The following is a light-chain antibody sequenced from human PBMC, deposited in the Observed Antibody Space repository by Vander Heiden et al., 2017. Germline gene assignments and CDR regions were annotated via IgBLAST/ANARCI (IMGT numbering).Light chain of an antibody. CDR1: QTLLHSKRYNY. CDR3: MQALQTPNT. CDR2: LGS. Sequence: DLAMTQSPLSRHVTAGERAPLSCRSSQTLLHSKRYNYLDWYQQKPGQSPQLLIYLGSNRASGVPDRFSGSGSGTDFTLKISRVEAEDVGVYYCMQALQTPNTFGQGTKLEIK. J-gene: IGKJ2*01. V-gene: IGKV2-28*01.